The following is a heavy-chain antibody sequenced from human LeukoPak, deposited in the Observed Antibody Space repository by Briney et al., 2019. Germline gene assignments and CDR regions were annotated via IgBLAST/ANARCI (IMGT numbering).Heavy chain of an antibody. J-gene: IGHJ4*02. CDR1: GFTFSSYW. CDR2: IDFDGSDT. D-gene: IGHD1-7*01. Sequence: GGSLRLSCAASGFTFSSYWMHWVRQVPGKGLVWVSRIDFDGSDTIYADSVRGRFTISRDNAKNTLYLQMNSLRAEDTAVYYCVRDGVRTTPFDSWGQGTLVTVSS. V-gene: IGHV3-74*01. CDR3: VRDGVRTTPFDS.